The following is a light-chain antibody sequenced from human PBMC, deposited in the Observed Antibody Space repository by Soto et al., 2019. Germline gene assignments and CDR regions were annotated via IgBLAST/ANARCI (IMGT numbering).Light chain of an antibody. Sequence: QSVLTQPPSVSAAPGQRVTISCSGSSSNIGSFHVSWYQQLPGTAPKLVVYDNERRPSGIPDRFSGSKSGTSATLGITGLQTGDEADYYCGAWDDSLSAYVFGTGTK. V-gene: IGLV1-51*01. J-gene: IGLJ1*01. CDR1: SSNIGSFH. CDR2: DNE. CDR3: GAWDDSLSAYV.